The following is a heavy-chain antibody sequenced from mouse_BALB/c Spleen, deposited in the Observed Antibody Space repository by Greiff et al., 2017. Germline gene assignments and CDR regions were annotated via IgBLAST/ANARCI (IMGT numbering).Heavy chain of an antibody. V-gene: IGHV14-3*02. CDR2: IDPANGNT. CDR1: GFNIKDTY. J-gene: IGHJ4*01. D-gene: IGHD2-1*01. Sequence: EVKLQESGAELVKPGASVKLSCTASGFNIKDTYMHWVKQRPEQGLEWIGRIDPANGNTKYDPKFQGKATITADTSSNTAYLQLSSLTSEDTAVYYCARNGNYALYYYAMDYWGQGTSVTVSS. CDR3: ARNGNYALYYYAMDY.